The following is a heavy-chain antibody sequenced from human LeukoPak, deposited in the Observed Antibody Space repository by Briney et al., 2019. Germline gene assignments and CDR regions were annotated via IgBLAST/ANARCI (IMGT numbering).Heavy chain of an antibody. V-gene: IGHV3-23*01. D-gene: IGHD2-8*01. CDR2: IGGSGDST. CDR1: GFTFSSYA. CDR3: AKASYGGDPPENFDS. Sequence: TGGSLRLSCAASGFTFSSYAMSWVRQAPGKGLEWVSAIGGSGDSTYYADSVKGRFTISRDNWKNTLHLQMNSLRAADTAVYYCAKASYGGDPPENFDSWGQGTLVTVSS. J-gene: IGHJ4*02.